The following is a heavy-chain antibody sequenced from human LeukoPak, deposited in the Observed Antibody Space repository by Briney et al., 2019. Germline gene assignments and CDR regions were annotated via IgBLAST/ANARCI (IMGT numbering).Heavy chain of an antibody. D-gene: IGHD4-17*01. V-gene: IGHV3-30*02. CDR1: GFIFKHYG. CDR3: ARFTENWDYGDWGHPYALDV. CDR2: IQYDGRNT. J-gene: IGHJ6*02. Sequence: PGGSLRLSCAASGFIFKHYGMHWVRQAPGKGLEWVAFIQYDGRNTYYVDSVKGRFTISRDNSRNTLYLQMNSLRVEDTAVYYCARFTENWDYGDWGHPYALDVWGQGTTVTVSS.